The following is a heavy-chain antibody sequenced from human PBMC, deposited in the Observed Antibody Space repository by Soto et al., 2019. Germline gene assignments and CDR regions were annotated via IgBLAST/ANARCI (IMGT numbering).Heavy chain of an antibody. CDR1: GFTFSHAW. V-gene: IGHV3-15*01. J-gene: IGHJ4*02. Sequence: PGGSLRLSCAASGFTFSHAWMNWVRQAPGKGLEWVGRIKSKTDGGATDYAAPVKGRFTISRDDSENTLYLQMSSLKNEDTAVYYCATEASSGWFPRTYDYWGQGTLVTVSS. CDR2: IKSKTDGGAT. D-gene: IGHD6-19*01. CDR3: ATEASSGWFPRTYDY.